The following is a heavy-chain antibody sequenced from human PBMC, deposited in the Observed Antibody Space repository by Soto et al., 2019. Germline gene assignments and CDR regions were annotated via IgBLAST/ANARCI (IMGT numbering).Heavy chain of an antibody. CDR2: INHSGST. Sequence: PSETLSLTCAVYGGSFSGYYWSWIRQPPGKGLEWIGEINHSGSTNYNPSLKSRVTISVDTSKNQFSLKLSSVTAADTAVYYCASLSSYDSSGYSLPHYWGQGTLVTVSS. CDR3: ASLSSYDSSGYSLPHY. V-gene: IGHV4-34*01. J-gene: IGHJ4*02. CDR1: GGSFSGYY. D-gene: IGHD3-22*01.